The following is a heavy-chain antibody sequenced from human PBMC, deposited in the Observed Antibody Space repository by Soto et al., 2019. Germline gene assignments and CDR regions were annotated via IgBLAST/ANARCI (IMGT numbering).Heavy chain of an antibody. CDR1: NDSITSGRYY. V-gene: IGHV4-31*03. J-gene: IGHJ3*02. D-gene: IGHD1-1*01. CDR3: ARGRLTIQQGFDT. Sequence: QVQLQESGPRLVKPSQTLSLTCTVSNDSITSGRYYWSWIRQVPGKGLEWIGYIYSSGNPYYNPSLKGRISISLDASNNQFALTVTSVNVADSAIYFCARGRLTIQQGFDTWGQGTRVTVSS. CDR2: IYSSGNP.